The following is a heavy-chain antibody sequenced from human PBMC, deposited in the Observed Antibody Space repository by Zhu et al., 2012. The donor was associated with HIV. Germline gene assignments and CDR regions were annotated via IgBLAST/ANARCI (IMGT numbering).Heavy chain of an antibody. CDR3: ARSRVTAPWYYFDY. D-gene: IGHD2-21*02. Sequence: QVQLQESGPGLVQPSGTLSLTCAVSGASVNSSNWWSWVRQTPGRGLEWIGERYQSGDSYYNPSLKSRVIISIDKSKNQFSLKVNSVTAADTGIYFCARSRVTAPWYYFDYWGRGILVTVSS. J-gene: IGHJ4*02. V-gene: IGHV4-4*02. CDR2: RYQSGDS. CDR1: GASVNSSNW.